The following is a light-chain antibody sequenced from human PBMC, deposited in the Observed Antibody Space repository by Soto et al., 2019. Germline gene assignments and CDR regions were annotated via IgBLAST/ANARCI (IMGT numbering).Light chain of an antibody. V-gene: IGKV3-15*01. Sequence: EIVMTQSPATLSVSPGERATLSCRASQSVSSNLSWYQQKPGQAPRILIYCASTRATGIPARFSGSGSGTEFTLTISSLQYEDFVVYYCQKYNNWTRLTFGGGTKVEIK. CDR1: QSVSSN. J-gene: IGKJ4*01. CDR2: CAS. CDR3: QKYNNWTRLT.